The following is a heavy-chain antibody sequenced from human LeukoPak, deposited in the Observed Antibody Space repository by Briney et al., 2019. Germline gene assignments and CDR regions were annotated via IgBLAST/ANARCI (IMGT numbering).Heavy chain of an antibody. V-gene: IGHV1-46*01. CDR3: AREIGPIQLHLWGSAFDY. J-gene: IGHJ4*02. CDR2: INPGGRST. D-gene: IGHD5-24*01. CDR1: GYTFTNYY. Sequence: ASVKVSCKASGYTFTNYYIHWVRQAPGQGLEWMGIINPGGRSTSYAQKFQGRVTMTRDTSTTTVYMELSSLRSEDTAVYYCAREIGPIQLHLWGSAFDYWGQGTLVTVSS.